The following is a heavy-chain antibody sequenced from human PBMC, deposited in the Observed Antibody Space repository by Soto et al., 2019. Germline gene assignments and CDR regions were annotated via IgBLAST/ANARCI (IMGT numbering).Heavy chain of an antibody. CDR1: GFTFTYG. Sequence: GGSLRLSCAASGFTFTYGMHWVRQAPGKGLEWVAVIWYDRSNKYYADSVKGRFTISRDNPKNTLYLQMNSLRAEDTAVYYCARGTGAYCDIGCSSRVFDYWGQGIQVTVSS. J-gene: IGHJ4*02. CDR3: ARGTGAYCDIGCSSRVFDY. CDR2: IWYDRSNK. D-gene: IGHD2-21*01. V-gene: IGHV3-33*01.